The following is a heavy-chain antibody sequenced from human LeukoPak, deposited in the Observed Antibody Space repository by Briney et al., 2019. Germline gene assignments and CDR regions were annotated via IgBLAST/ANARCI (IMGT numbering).Heavy chain of an antibody. Sequence: GGSLRLSCAASGFTFSSYAMYWVRQAPGKGLEWVAVISYDGSNKYYADSVKGRFTISRDNSKNTLYLQMNSLRAEDTAVYYCAREADETGTTAWFDPWGQGTLVTASS. CDR3: AREADETGTTAWFDP. J-gene: IGHJ5*02. V-gene: IGHV3-30-3*01. CDR2: ISYDGSNK. CDR1: GFTFSSYA. D-gene: IGHD1-7*01.